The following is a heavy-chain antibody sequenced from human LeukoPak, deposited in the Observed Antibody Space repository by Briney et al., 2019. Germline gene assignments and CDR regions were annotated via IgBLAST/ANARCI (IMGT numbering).Heavy chain of an antibody. V-gene: IGHV4-39*07. D-gene: IGHD2-21*02. CDR2: INHSGST. Sequence: SETLSLTCTVSGGSISSSSYYWGWIRQPPGKGLEWIGEINHSGSTNYNPSLKSRVTISVDTSQNQFSLKLSSVTAADTAVYYCARKKLLERWSRAFDIWGQGTMVAVSS. CDR3: ARKKLLERWSRAFDI. CDR1: GGSISSSSYY. J-gene: IGHJ3*02.